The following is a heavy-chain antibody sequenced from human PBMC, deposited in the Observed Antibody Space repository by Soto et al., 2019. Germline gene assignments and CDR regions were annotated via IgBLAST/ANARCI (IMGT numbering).Heavy chain of an antibody. CDR1: GYTFTGYY. CDR2: INPNSGGT. V-gene: IGHV1-2*04. CDR3: ARVRTEIVVVPAANRDAFDI. Sequence: GASVKVSCKASGYTFTGYYMHWVRQAPGQGLEWKGWINPNSGGTNYAQKYQGWVTMTRDTSISTAYMELSRLRSDDTAVYYCARVRTEIVVVPAANRDAFDIWGQGTMVTV. J-gene: IGHJ3*02. D-gene: IGHD2-2*01.